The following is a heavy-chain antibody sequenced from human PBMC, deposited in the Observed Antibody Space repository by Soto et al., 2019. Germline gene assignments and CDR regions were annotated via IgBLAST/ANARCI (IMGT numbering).Heavy chain of an antibody. CDR2: IYYSGST. CDR3: ARVTSWGGVLLVDY. CDR1: GGSVSSGSYY. D-gene: IGHD3-10*01. J-gene: IGHJ4*02. Sequence: PSETLSLTCTVSGGSVSSGSYYWSWIRQAPGRGLEWIGYIYYSGSTNYNPSLKSRVTISVDTSKNQFSLKLSSVTAADTAVYYCARVTSWGGVLLVDYSGQGTLVTFCS. V-gene: IGHV4-61*01.